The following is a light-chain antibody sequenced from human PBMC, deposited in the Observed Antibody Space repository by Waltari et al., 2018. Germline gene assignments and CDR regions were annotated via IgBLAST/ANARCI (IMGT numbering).Light chain of an antibody. Sequence: EIVLTQSPGTLSLSPGERATLPCRASQSVRNSNLGWYQQNPGQAPRPLIYSASTRATGIPDRFSGSGSGMDFTLTISRLEPEDFAVYYCHHYGSSPPITFGGGTKVEIK. CDR3: HHYGSSPPIT. J-gene: IGKJ4*01. V-gene: IGKV3-20*01. CDR2: SAS. CDR1: QSVRNSN.